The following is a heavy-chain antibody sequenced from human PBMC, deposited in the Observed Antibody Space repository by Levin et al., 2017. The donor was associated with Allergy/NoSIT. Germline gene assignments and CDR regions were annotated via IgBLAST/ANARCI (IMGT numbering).Heavy chain of an antibody. CDR3: AKGWGDY. Sequence: PGGYLRLSCAASGFTFSSYTMSWVRQPPGKGLEWVSGISSSGGNTYYADSVKGRFTISRDNSKNTLYLQMNSLRAEDTAVYYCAKGWGDYWGQGTLVTVSS. CDR1: GFTFSSYT. CDR2: ISSSGGNT. J-gene: IGHJ4*02. V-gene: IGHV3-23*01. D-gene: IGHD3-16*01.